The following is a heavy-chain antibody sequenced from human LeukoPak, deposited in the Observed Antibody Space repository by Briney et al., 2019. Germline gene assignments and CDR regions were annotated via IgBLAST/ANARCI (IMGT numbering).Heavy chain of an antibody. J-gene: IGHJ3*02. V-gene: IGHV4-39*07. Sequence: SETLSLTCTVSGGSISSSSYYWGWIRQPPGKGLEWIGSIYYSGSTYYNPSLKSRVTISVDTSKNQFSLKLSSVTAADTAVYYCARRSSPLDAFDIWGQGTMVTVSS. CDR2: IYYSGST. CDR3: ARRSSPLDAFDI. CDR1: GGSISSSSYY. D-gene: IGHD2-2*01.